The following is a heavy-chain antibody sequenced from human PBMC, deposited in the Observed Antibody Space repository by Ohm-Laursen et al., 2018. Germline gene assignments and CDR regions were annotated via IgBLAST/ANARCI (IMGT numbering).Heavy chain of an antibody. Sequence: SVKVSCKVSGYTFTGYYIHWVRQAPGQGLEWMGWINPNSGGTNYAQKFQDRVAMTRDASISTTYMDLSRLRSDDTAVYYCAKDGPNYEGYFDYWGQGTLVTVSS. CDR2: INPNSGGT. CDR3: AKDGPNYEGYFDY. D-gene: IGHD4/OR15-4a*01. V-gene: IGHV1-2*02. CDR1: GYTFTGYY. J-gene: IGHJ4*02.